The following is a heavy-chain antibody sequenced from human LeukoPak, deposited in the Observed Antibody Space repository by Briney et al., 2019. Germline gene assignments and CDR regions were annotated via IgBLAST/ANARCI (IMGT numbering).Heavy chain of an antibody. CDR2: IYTSGST. D-gene: IGHD6-13*01. CDR3: AREIAAAGYFDY. V-gene: IGHV4-4*07. Sequence: PSETLSLTCTVSGGSISSYYWSWIRQPAGKGLQWVGRIYTSGSTNYNPSLKSRVTMSVDTSKNQFSLKLSSVTAADTAVYYCAREIAAAGYFDYWGQGTLVTVSS. CDR1: GGSISSYY. J-gene: IGHJ4*02.